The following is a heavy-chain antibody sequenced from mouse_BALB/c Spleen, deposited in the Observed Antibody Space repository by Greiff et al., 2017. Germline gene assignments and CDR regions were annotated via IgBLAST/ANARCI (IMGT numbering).Heavy chain of an antibody. CDR3: TRGGLLRGAMDY. CDR2: IHPSDSET. J-gene: IGHJ4*01. D-gene: IGHD2-3*01. V-gene: IGHV1S127*01. Sequence: QVQLQQPGAELVRPGALVKLSCKASGYSFTSYWMNWVKQRPGQGLEWIGMIHPSDSETRLNQKFKDKATLTVDTSSSTAYMHLSSLTSEDSAVYYCTRGGLLRGAMDYWGQGTSVTVSS. CDR1: GYSFTSYW.